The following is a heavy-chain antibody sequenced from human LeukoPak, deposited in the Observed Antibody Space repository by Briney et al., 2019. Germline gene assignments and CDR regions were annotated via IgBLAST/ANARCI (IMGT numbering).Heavy chain of an antibody. D-gene: IGHD6-25*01. V-gene: IGHV5-51*01. Sequence: GESLKISCKGSGYSFTSYWIGWVRQMPGKGLEWMGIIYPGDSDTRYSPSFQGQVTISADKSISTAYLQWSSLKASDTAIYYCARHQRMDYFYFYYMDVWGKGTTVTVSS. CDR2: IYPGDSDT. CDR1: GYSFTSYW. CDR3: ARHQRMDYFYFYYMDV. J-gene: IGHJ6*03.